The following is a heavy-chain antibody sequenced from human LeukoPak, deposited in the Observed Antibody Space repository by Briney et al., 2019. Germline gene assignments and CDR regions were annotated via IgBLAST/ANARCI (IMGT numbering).Heavy chain of an antibody. D-gene: IGHD1-1*01. CDR3: ASGHWYLAS. CDR1: GFTFTIFG. J-gene: IGHJ4*02. V-gene: IGHV3-48*01. CDR2: IDARSGIT. Sequence: PGGSLRLSCAASGFTFTIFGLNWVRQAPGKGPEWVSYIDARSGITYYADSVQGRFTISRDNAKESVFLQMNSLRADDTAVYYCASGHWYLASWGQGTLVTVSS.